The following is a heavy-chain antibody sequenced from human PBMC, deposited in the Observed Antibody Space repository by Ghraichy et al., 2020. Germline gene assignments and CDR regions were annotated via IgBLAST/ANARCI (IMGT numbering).Heavy chain of an antibody. CDR3: ARERLYYYDGSGHYYFDC. CDR2: ISSKGHYL. V-gene: IGHV3-21*01. CDR1: GFTFSSYS. Sequence: AGSLRLSCAASGFTFSSYSMHWVRQAPGKGLEWVSSISSKGHYLYYADSMKGRFTISRDNAKNSLYLRINSLTAEDSAVYYCARERLYYYDGSGHYYFDCWGQGTLVTVSS. J-gene: IGHJ4*02. D-gene: IGHD3-22*01.